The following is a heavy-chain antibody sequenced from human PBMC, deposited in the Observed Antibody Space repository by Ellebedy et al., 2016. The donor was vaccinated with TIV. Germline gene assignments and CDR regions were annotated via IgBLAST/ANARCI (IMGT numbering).Heavy chain of an antibody. D-gene: IGHD4-17*01. CDR2: IKTSTHGAAT. J-gene: IGHJ3*01. CDR1: GLIFSDDW. Sequence: PGGSLRLSCATSGLIFSDDWMSWVRQAPGKGLEWLGRIKTSTHGAATDYVTPVKGRITISRDDSKNILYLQMTSLKTEDTGVYYCNTQHWEDGEDFWGQGTLVTVSS. V-gene: IGHV3-15*01. CDR3: NTQHWEDGEDF.